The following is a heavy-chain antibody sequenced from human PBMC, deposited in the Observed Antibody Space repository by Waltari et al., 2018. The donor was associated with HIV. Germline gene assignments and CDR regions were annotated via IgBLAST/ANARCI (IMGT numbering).Heavy chain of an antibody. J-gene: IGHJ4*02. CDR3: ARPISSSWYVAGFDY. CDR2: IYWDDDK. CDR1: GFSLSTSGVG. V-gene: IGHV2-5*02. Sequence: QITLKESGPTLVKPTQTLTLTCTFSGFSLSTSGVGVGWIGQPPGKALEWLALIYWDDDKRYSPSLKSRLTITKDTSKNQVVLTMTNMDPVDTATYYCARPISSSWYVAGFDYWGQGTLVTVSS. D-gene: IGHD6-13*01.